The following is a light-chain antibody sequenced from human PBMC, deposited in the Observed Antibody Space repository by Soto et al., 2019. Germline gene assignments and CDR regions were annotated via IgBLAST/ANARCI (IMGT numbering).Light chain of an antibody. J-gene: IGKJ2*01. CDR1: QSVSSNY. V-gene: IGKV3-20*01. CDR2: GAS. Sequence: EIVLTQSPGTLSLSPGERATLSCRASQSVSSNYLAWYQQKPGQAPRLLIYGASSRATVITDRFSGSGSGTDFTLTISRLEPEDFAVYYCQQHGGSPSYTFGQGTKLEIQ. CDR3: QQHGGSPSYT.